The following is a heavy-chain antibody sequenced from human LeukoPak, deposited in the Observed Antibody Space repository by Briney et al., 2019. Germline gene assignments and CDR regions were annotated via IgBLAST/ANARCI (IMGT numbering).Heavy chain of an antibody. Sequence: SETLSLTCTVSGGSISSYYWNWIRQPAGKGLEWIGRIYTSGSTNYNPSLKSRFTISLDTSKNRFSLKLSSVTAADTAMYYCAGVIGNYDGRLDYWGQGTLVTVSS. CDR3: AGVIGNYDGRLDY. D-gene: IGHD1-7*01. V-gene: IGHV4-4*07. J-gene: IGHJ4*02. CDR1: GGSISSYY. CDR2: IYTSGST.